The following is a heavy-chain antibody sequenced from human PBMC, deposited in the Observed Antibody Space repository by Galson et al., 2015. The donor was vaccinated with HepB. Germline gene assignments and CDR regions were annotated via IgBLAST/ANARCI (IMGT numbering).Heavy chain of an antibody. CDR2: INPNSGGT. D-gene: IGHD3-22*01. J-gene: IGHJ5*02. V-gene: IGHV1-2*02. CDR1: GYTFTGYY. Sequence: SVKVSCKASGYTFTGYYIHWVRQAPGQGLEWMGWINPNSGGTNCAQKFQGRVTMTRDTSISTAYMELSRLRSDDTAVYYCARGSMIVVVSDWFDPWGQGTLVTVSS. CDR3: ARGSMIVVVSDWFDP.